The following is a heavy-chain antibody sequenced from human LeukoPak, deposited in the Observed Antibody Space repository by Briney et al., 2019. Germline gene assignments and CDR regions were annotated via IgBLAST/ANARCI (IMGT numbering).Heavy chain of an antibody. D-gene: IGHD6-19*01. V-gene: IGHV1-18*01. CDR2: ISAYNGNT. Sequence: ASVNVSCKASGYTFTSYGISWVRQVPGQGLEWMGWISAYNGNTNYAQKLQGRVTMTTDTSTSTAYMELRSLRSDDTAVYYCARDRSSSGWSDYFDYWGQGTLVTVSS. J-gene: IGHJ4*02. CDR1: GYTFTSYG. CDR3: ARDRSSSGWSDYFDY.